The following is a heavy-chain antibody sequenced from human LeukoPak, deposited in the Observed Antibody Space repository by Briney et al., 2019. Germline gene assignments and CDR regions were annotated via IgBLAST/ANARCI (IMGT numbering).Heavy chain of an antibody. D-gene: IGHD2-21*01. CDR1: GLSFSTYA. V-gene: IGHV3-23*01. CDR3: AKKSGDHFHFDF. J-gene: IGHJ4*02. CDR2: ISGSGDAT. Sequence: GGSLRLSCAASGLSFSTYAMSWVRQAPGKGLEWISAISGSGDATYYADSVKGRFTISRDNSKSTLYLQMNSLRAEDTAVYHCAKKSGDHFHFDFWGQGTLVTVSS.